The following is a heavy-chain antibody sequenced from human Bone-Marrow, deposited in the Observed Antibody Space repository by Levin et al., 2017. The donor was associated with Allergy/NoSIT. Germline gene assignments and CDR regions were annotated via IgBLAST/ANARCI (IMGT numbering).Heavy chain of an antibody. V-gene: IGHV3-30*18. J-gene: IGHJ6*02. CDR3: AKPRSRYSERNARWGYGMDV. D-gene: IGHD3-10*01. CDR1: GYTFNAYA. CDR2: VSNDGKNK. Sequence: GGSLRLSCAASGYTFNAYAIAWVRQAPGKGLEWVAVVSNDGKNKYYTDSVKGRFSISRDSSEKTAQLQMKSLQSEDTAIYFCAKPRSRYSERNARWGYGMDVWGQGTTVIVSS.